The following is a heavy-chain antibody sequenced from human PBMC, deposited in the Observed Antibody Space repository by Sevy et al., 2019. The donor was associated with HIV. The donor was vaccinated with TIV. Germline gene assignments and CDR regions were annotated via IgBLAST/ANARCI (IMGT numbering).Heavy chain of an antibody. CDR3: ARGGGYDFRTGFWAY. V-gene: IGHV3-30*04. CDR2: ISDDGTNK. D-gene: IGHD3-3*01. CDR1: GFTFSSYA. J-gene: IGHJ4*02. Sequence: GGSLRLSCTASGFTFSSYAIHWVRQAPGKGLEWVAVISDDGTNKYYADSVKGRFTISRDNSKNTLYLQMNSLRAEDTAVYYCARGGGYDFRTGFWAYWGQRTLVTVSS.